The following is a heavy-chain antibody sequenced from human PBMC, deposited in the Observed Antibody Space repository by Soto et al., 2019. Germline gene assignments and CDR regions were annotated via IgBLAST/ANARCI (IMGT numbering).Heavy chain of an antibody. Sequence: GGSLRLSCAASGFTFSSYSMNWVRQAPGKGLEWVSYISSSSSTIYYADSVKGRFTISRDNAKNSLYLQMNSLRAEDTAVYYCARDRGWDVVAEDWFDPWGQGTLVTVSS. CDR2: ISSSSSTI. D-gene: IGHD5-12*01. V-gene: IGHV3-48*01. J-gene: IGHJ5*02. CDR1: GFTFSSYS. CDR3: ARDRGWDVVAEDWFDP.